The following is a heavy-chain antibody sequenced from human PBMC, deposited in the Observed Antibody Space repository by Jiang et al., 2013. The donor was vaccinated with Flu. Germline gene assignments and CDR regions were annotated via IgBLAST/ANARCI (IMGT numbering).Heavy chain of an antibody. CDR2: ISAYNGNT. J-gene: IGHJ4*02. D-gene: IGHD6-13*01. V-gene: IGHV1-18*01. Sequence: GLEWMGWISAYNGNTNYAQKLQGRVTMTTDTSTSTAYMELRSLRSDDTAVYYCARVGSSSSWYGVGYFDYWGQGTLVTVSS. CDR3: ARVGSSSSWYGVGYFDY.